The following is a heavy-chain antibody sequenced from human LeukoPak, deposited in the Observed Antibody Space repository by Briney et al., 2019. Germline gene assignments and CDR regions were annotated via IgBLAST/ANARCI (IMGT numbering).Heavy chain of an antibody. J-gene: IGHJ3*02. CDR2: IYSGGST. Sequence: GGSLRLSCAASGFTVGSNYMSWVRQAPGKGLEWVSVIYSGGSTYYADSVKGRFTISRDNSKNTLYLQMNSLRAEDTAVYYCAREGGYYGILTGHRHYAFDIWGQGTMVTVSS. CDR3: AREGGYYGILTGHRHYAFDI. V-gene: IGHV3-53*01. CDR1: GFTVGSNY. D-gene: IGHD3-9*01.